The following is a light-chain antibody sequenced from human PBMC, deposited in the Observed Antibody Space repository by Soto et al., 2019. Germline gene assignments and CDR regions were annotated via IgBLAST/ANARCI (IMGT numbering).Light chain of an antibody. CDR2: DAS. V-gene: IGKV1-5*01. J-gene: IGKJ4*01. CDR3: LQHKSYPRT. CDR1: QSISSW. Sequence: PSTLSATAGDRVTITCRASQSISSWLAWYQQKPGKAPKLLIYDASNLESGVPSRFSGSGSGREFTLTISSLQPEDFGTYYCLQHKSYPRTFGGGTKVDIK.